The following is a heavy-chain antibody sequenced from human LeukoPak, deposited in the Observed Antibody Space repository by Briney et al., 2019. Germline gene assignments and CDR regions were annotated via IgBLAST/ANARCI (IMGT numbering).Heavy chain of an antibody. D-gene: IGHD1-26*01. CDR3: ARRGIVGATAYNWFDP. CDR2: ISYDGSNK. CDR1: GFTFSSYA. Sequence: GGSLRLSCAASGFTFSSYAMHWVRQAPGKGLEWVAVISYDGSNKYYADSVKGRFTISRDNSKNTLYLQMNSLRAEDTAVYYCARRGIVGATAYNWFDPWGQGTLVTVSS. V-gene: IGHV3-30*04. J-gene: IGHJ5*02.